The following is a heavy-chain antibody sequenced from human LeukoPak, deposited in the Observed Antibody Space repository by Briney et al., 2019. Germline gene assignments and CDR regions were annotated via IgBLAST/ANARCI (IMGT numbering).Heavy chain of an antibody. CDR3: ARHCSSTSCLLRWFDP. V-gene: IGHV4-38-2*01. D-gene: IGHD2-2*01. J-gene: IGHJ5*02. Sequence: SETLSLTCAVSGYSISSGYYWGWIRQPPGKGLEWIGSIYHSGSTYYNPSLKSRVTISVDTSKNQFSLKQRSVTAADTAVYYCARHCSSTSCLLRWFDPWGQGTLVTVSS. CDR1: GYSISSGYY. CDR2: IYHSGST.